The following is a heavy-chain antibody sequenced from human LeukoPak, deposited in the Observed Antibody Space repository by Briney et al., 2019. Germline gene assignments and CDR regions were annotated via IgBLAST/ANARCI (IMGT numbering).Heavy chain of an antibody. D-gene: IGHD3-22*01. V-gene: IGHV1-18*01. CDR2: IGTYNAKT. J-gene: IGHJ4*02. CDR3: ARDWNYYDSSDVFDY. CDR1: GYSFTKYG. Sequence: ASVKVSCKDSGYSFTKYGISWVRQAPGQGLEWMGWIGTYNAKTHYAQKLQGRVTMTTDTSTSTAYMELRSLRSDDTAVYYCARDWNYYDSSDVFDYWGQGTLVTASS.